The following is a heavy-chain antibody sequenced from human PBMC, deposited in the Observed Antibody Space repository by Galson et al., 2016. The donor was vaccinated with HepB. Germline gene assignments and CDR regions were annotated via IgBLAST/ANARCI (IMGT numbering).Heavy chain of an antibody. CDR3: TVSASYDFLSGYYMLDP. J-gene: IGHJ5*02. V-gene: IGHV3-15*07. D-gene: IGHD3-3*01. CDR1: GFSFSHAW. Sequence: SLRLSCAASGFSFSHAWMHWVRQAPGKGLEWVGRIKSKNDGGTTDYAAPVKGRFAISRDNSNDTLFLQMNRLQTEDTDVYYFTVSASYDFLSGYYMLDPWGQGTLVTVSS. CDR2: IKSKNDGGTT.